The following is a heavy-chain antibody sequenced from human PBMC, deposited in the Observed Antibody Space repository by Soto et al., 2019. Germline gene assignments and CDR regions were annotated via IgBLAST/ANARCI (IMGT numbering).Heavy chain of an antibody. J-gene: IGHJ1*01. Sequence: SVKVSCKASGGTFSSYAISWVRQAPGQGLEWMGGIIPIFGTANYAQKFQGRVTITADESTSTAYMELSSLRSEDTAVYYCAREIVGATYFQHWGQGTLVTVSS. CDR2: IIPIFGTA. CDR3: AREIVGATYFQH. D-gene: IGHD1-26*01. CDR1: GGTFSSYA. V-gene: IGHV1-69*13.